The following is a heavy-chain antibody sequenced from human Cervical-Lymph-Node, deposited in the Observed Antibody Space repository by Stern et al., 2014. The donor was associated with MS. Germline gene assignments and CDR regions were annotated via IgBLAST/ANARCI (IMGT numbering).Heavy chain of an antibody. D-gene: IGHD5-12*01. J-gene: IGHJ4*02. CDR1: GGTFNNHV. V-gene: IGHV1-69*06. CDR3: ANRDMGYTYGRHDY. Sequence: VQLVESGAEVKKPGSSVKVSCKTSGGTFNNHVISWVRQARGQGLEWMGGIIPMFSTPSYARKFQGRVTIIADKSTSTVHMVLRNLNDEDTAMYYCANRDMGYTYGRHDYWGQGTLVTVS. CDR2: IIPMFSTP.